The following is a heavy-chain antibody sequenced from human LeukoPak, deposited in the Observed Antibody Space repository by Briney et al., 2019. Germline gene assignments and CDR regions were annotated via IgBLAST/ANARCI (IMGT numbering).Heavy chain of an antibody. CDR1: GFTFSRFS. D-gene: IGHD2-2*01. J-gene: IGHJ4*02. Sequence: GGSLRLSCAASGFTFSRFSMNWVRQAPGKGLEWVSYISSSGSSKYYADSVKGRFTISRDNAKNSLYLQLNSLRDEDTAVYYCARDGRIVVVPASWGQGALVTVS. CDR2: ISSSGSSK. V-gene: IGHV3-48*02. CDR3: ARDGRIVVVPAS.